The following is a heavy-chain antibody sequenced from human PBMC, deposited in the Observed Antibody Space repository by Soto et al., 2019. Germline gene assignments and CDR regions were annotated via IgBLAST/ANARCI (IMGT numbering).Heavy chain of an antibody. D-gene: IGHD7-27*01. V-gene: IGHV1-8*01. CDR2: VNPNSGNT. CDR1: GYTFTSYD. Sequence: GASVKVSCKASGYTFTSYDINWVRQATGQGLEWMGWVNPNSGNTGYAQKFQGRVIMTRNNSISTAYMELSSLRSEDTAVYYCATADSRSHLEWYYFGYWGQGTVVTVSS. CDR3: ATADSRSHLEWYYFGY. J-gene: IGHJ4*02.